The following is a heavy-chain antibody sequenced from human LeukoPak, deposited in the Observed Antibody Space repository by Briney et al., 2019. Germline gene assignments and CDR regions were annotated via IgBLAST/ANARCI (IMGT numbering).Heavy chain of an antibody. D-gene: IGHD4-17*01. V-gene: IGHV3-7*01. CDR3: ARDAGFHGYGDFFFDY. CDR1: GFTFSSYV. CDR2: IKQDGSDK. Sequence: GGSLRLSCAASGFTFSSYVMHWVRQAPGKGLEWVANIKQDGSDKYYVDSVKGRFTISRDNAKTSLYLQMNSLRAEDTAVYYCARDAGFHGYGDFFFDYWGQGTLVTVSS. J-gene: IGHJ4*02.